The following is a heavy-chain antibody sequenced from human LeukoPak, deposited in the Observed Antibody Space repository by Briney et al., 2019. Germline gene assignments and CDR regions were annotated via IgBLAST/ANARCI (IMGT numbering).Heavy chain of an antibody. CDR2: IIPIFGTA. J-gene: IGHJ4*02. D-gene: IGHD3-3*01. V-gene: IGHV1-69*05. Sequence: SVKVSCKASGGTFSSYAISWLRQAPRQRLEWMGGIIPIFGTANYAQKFQGRVTITTDESTSTAYMELSSLRSEDTAVYYCARGKLLFGVFTHFDYWGQGTLVTVSS. CDR1: GGTFSSYA. CDR3: ARGKLLFGVFTHFDY.